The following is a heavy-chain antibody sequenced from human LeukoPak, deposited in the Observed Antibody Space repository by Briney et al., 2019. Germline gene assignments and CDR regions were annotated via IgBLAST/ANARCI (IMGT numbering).Heavy chain of an antibody. CDR2: LKEDGSEK. D-gene: IGHD3-10*01. V-gene: IGHV3-7*01. J-gene: IGHJ4*02. CDR1: GFTFSDYW. Sequence: PGGSLRLSCAASGFTFSDYWMSWVRQAPGKGLEWVANLKEDGSEKYYVDSVKGRFTISRDNARNSLYLQMNSLRAEDTAVYYCARTIRGYWGQGTLVTVSS. CDR3: ARTIRGY.